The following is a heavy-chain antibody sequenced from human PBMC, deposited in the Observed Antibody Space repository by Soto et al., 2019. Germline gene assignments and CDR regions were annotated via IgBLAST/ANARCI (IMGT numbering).Heavy chain of an antibody. D-gene: IGHD2-8*02. CDR1: GGTFSIYA. CDR2: IIPIFGTA. V-gene: IGHV1-69*12. Sequence: QVQLVQSGAEVKKPGSSVKVSCKASGGTFSIYAIDWVRQAPGQGLEWMGGIIPIFGTADYAQKLQGRVTITAADSTSTAYRELSSLRSEDTAVYYCARGQTGGWWGYCFDYWGPGTLVTCSS. CDR3: ARGQTGGWWGYCFDY. J-gene: IGHJ4*02.